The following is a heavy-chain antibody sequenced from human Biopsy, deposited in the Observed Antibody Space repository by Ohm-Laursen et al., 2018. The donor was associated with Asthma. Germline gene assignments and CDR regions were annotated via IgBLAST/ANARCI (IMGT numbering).Heavy chain of an antibody. D-gene: IGHD4-17*01. CDR2: IMTVFGTT. CDR1: GGTFSNFA. V-gene: IGHV1-69*01. CDR3: ASDFPKDYVRCNFQF. Sequence: SSVKVSCKAPGGTFSNFAISWVRQAPGQGLEWLGGIMTVFGTTNYAQKFQGRVTITADESTSTAYMEVTSLRSEDTAIYYCASDFPKDYVRCNFQFWGQGTLVTVSS. J-gene: IGHJ4*02.